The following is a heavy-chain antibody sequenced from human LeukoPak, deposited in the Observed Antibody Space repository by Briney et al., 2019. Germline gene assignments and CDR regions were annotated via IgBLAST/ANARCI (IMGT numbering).Heavy chain of an antibody. CDR1: GGSISSSSYY. CDR2: MYYSGST. Sequence: PSETLSLTCTVSGGSISSSSYYWGWIRQPPGKGLEWIGSMYYSGSTYYNPSLKSRVTISVDTSKNQFSLKLSSVTAADTAVYYCAREGYYYDSSGYLRDAFDIWGQGTMVTVSS. J-gene: IGHJ3*02. CDR3: AREGYYYDSSGYLRDAFDI. V-gene: IGHV4-39*07. D-gene: IGHD3-22*01.